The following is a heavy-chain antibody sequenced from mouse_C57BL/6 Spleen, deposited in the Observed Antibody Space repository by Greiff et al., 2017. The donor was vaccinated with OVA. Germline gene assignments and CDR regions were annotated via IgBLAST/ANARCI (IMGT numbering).Heavy chain of an antibody. CDR2: IDPNSGGP. CDR3: ARNPPTAQATGYAMDY. Sequence: QVQLKQPGAELVKPGASVKLSCKASGYTFTSYWMHWVKQRPGRGLEWIGRIDPNSGGPKYNEKFTSKATLPVDKQSSTAYMQLSSLTSEDSAVYYWARNPPTAQATGYAMDYWGQGTSVTVSS. D-gene: IGHD3-2*02. CDR1: GYTFTSYW. V-gene: IGHV1-72*01. J-gene: IGHJ4*01.